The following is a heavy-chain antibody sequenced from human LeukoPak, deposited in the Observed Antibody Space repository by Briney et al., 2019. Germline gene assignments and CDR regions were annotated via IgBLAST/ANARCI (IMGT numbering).Heavy chain of an antibody. Sequence: SQTLSLTFAISGDSVSSNSAAWHWIRQSPSRGLEWLGRTYYRSKWYNDHAVSVKSRITINPDTSKNQFSLQLNSVTPDDTAVYYCAKSGSYRFDSWGQGTLVTVSS. J-gene: IGHJ4*02. CDR3: AKSGSYRFDS. CDR2: TYYRSKWYN. D-gene: IGHD1-26*01. V-gene: IGHV6-1*01. CDR1: GDSVSSNSAA.